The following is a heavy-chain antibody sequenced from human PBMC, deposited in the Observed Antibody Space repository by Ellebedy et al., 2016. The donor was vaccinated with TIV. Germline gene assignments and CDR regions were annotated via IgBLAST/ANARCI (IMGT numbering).Heavy chain of an antibody. CDR1: RYTFTSYY. CDR3: ARVTGIAAAGPLF. V-gene: IGHV1-46*01. Sequence: ASVKVSXKASRYTFTSYYMHWVRQAPGQGLEWMGIINPSGGSTSYAQKFQGRVTMTRDTSTSTVYMELSSLRSEDTAMYYCARVTGIAAAGPLFWGQGTLVTVSS. D-gene: IGHD6-13*01. J-gene: IGHJ4*02. CDR2: INPSGGST.